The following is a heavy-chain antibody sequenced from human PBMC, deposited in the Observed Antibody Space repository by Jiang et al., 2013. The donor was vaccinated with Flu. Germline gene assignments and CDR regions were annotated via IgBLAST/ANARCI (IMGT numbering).Heavy chain of an antibody. J-gene: IGHJ5*01. D-gene: IGHD3-3*01. CDR1: GFSLTTSGVG. CDR2: IYWDDDK. CDR3: ARFHAPLLRFLDW. V-gene: IGHV2-5*02. Sequence: VKPTQTLTLTRSFSGFSLTTSGVGVGWIRQPPGKALEFLALIYWDDDKRFSPSLKNRLTITKDTSKNQVVLTMTNFDPMDTATYYCARFHAPLLRFLDW.